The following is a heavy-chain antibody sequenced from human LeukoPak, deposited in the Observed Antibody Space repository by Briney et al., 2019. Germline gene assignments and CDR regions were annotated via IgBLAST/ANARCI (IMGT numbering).Heavy chain of an antibody. D-gene: IGHD3-16*01. CDR1: DGSISSSSYY. J-gene: IGHJ6*03. CDR3: ARLGPSRYDYYYLDV. V-gene: IGHV4-39*01. CDR2: INYSGNT. Sequence: SETLSLTCTVSDGSISSSSYYWGWIRQPPGKGLEWIGKINYSGNTYYSTSLKSRVSISVETSKNQFSLKVRSVSAADTSVYYCARLGPSRYDYYYLDVWGKGTTVTVSS.